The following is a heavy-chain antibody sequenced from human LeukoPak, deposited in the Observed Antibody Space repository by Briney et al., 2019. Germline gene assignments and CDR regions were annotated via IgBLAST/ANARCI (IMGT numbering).Heavy chain of an antibody. CDR3: ARDRGYYDSGGWGYYFDY. Sequence: GGSLRLSCAASRFTFSSYWMSWVRQAPGKGLEWVSFIYSGGSTFYADSVKGRFTISRDNSKNTLYLQMNSLRAEDTAVYYCARDRGYYDSGGWGYYFDYWGQGTLVTVSS. J-gene: IGHJ4*02. CDR2: IYSGGST. V-gene: IGHV3-53*01. CDR1: RFTFSSYW. D-gene: IGHD3-22*01.